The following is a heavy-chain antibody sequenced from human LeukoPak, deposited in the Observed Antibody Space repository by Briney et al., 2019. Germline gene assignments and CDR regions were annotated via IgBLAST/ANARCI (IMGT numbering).Heavy chain of an antibody. V-gene: IGHV3-53*01. CDR3: ARDGSYDSSGYPSYAFDI. Sequence: PGGSLRLSCAASGFTVSSNYMSWVRQAPGKGLEWVSVIYSGGSTYYADSVKGRFTISRDNSKNTLYLQMNSLRAEDTAVYYCARDGSYDSSGYPSYAFDIWGQGTMVTVSS. CDR1: GFTVSSNY. CDR2: IYSGGST. J-gene: IGHJ3*02. D-gene: IGHD3-22*01.